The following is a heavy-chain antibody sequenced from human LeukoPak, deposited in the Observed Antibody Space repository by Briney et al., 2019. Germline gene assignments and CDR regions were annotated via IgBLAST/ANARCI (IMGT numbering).Heavy chain of an antibody. CDR1: GFTFNTCA. J-gene: IGHJ4*02. CDR2: ISGGGVNT. D-gene: IGHD5-24*01. Sequence: PGGSLRLSCAASGFTFNTCAMNWVRQAPGKGLEWVSTISGGGVNTYYADSVKGRFTISRDNSKDILYLQMNSLKAEDTALYYCAKRDGYNSNPLKDWGQGTLVTVSS. CDR3: AKRDGYNSNPLKD. V-gene: IGHV3-23*01.